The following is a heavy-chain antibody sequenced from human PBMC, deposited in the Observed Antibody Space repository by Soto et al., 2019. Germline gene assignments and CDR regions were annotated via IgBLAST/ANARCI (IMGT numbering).Heavy chain of an antibody. CDR1: GFTFSSYG. CDR2: IWYDGSNK. J-gene: IGHJ6*02. Sequence: QVQLVESGGGVVQPGRSLRLSCAASGFTFSSYGMHWVRQAPGKGLEWVAVIWYDGSNKYYADSVKGRFTISRDNSKDTLYLQMNSLRAADTAVYYCARVPAAGGGNVWGQGTTVTVSS. D-gene: IGHD6-13*01. CDR3: ARVPAAGGGNV. V-gene: IGHV3-33*01.